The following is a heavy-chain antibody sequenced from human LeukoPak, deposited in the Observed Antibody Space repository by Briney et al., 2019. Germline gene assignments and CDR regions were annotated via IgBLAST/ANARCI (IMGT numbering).Heavy chain of an antibody. CDR3: ARHAIEEYYYDSSGYIDY. CDR2: IYPGDSDT. D-gene: IGHD3-22*01. J-gene: IGHJ4*02. Sequence: GESLKISCKGSGYSFASYWIGWVRQMPGKGLEWMGIIYPGDSDTRYSPSFQGQVTISADKSISTAYLQWSSLKASDTAMCYCARHAIEEYYYDSSGYIDYWGQGTLVTVSS. CDR1: GYSFASYW. V-gene: IGHV5-51*01.